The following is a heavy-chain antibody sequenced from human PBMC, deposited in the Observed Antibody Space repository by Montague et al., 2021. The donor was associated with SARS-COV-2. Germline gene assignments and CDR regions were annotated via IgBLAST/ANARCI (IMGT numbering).Heavy chain of an antibody. V-gene: IGHV4-59*01. CDR1: GGSISDYY. D-gene: IGHD5-12*01. CDR2: IYYNTGNT. CDR3: ARGTGYDYYFDC. Sequence: SETRSLTCSVSGGSISDYYWNWIRQPPGKGLEWIGYIYYNTGNTNYNPSLQSRVTISLDTSKNQFSLNLRSATAADTALYFCARGTGYDYYFDCWGLGTLVTVSS. J-gene: IGHJ4*02.